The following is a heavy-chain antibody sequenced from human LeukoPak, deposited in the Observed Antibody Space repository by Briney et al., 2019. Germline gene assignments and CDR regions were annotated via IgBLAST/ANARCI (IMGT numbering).Heavy chain of an antibody. CDR3: AREGLDYGATLNWFDP. CDR2: ISYSGTT. CDR1: GGSISTNNYY. D-gene: IGHD4/OR15-4a*01. V-gene: IGHV4-39*07. J-gene: IGHJ5*02. Sequence: SETLSLTCTVSGGSISTNNYYWGWIRQPPGKGLEWIGSISYSGTTYYNPSLKSRVTISIDTSRNQFSLKVTSVTAADTAVYYCAREGLDYGATLNWFDPWGQGTLVTVSS.